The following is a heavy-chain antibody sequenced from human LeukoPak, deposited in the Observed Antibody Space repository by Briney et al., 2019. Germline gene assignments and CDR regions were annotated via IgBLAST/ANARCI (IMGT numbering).Heavy chain of an antibody. CDR3: ARGGYSFDY. V-gene: IGHV3-7*01. D-gene: IGHD5-12*01. J-gene: IGHJ4*02. CDR1: GFSLSGYW. Sequence: GSLRLSCVGSGFSLSGYWMSWVRQAPGKGLEWVARLHADGSEKYYVGSVKGRFTISGDNAKNSLYLQMNSLRVDGTAVYYCARGGYSFDYLGQGTLVTVSS. CDR2: LHADGSEK.